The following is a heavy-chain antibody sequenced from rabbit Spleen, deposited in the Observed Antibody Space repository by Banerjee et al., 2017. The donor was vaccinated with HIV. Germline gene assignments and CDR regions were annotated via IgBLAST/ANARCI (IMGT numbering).Heavy chain of an antibody. CDR2: IDTNDGDT. Sequence: QSLVESGGGLVKPGASLTLTCKASRFSFSSVYYMCWVRQAPGKGLEWIACIDTNDGDTDYANWPKGRFTISKTSSTTVTLQMTSLTAADTATYFCARDTGSSFSSYGMDLWGPGTLVTVS. V-gene: IGHV1S40*01. CDR1: RFSFSSVYY. D-gene: IGHD8-1*01. J-gene: IGHJ6*01. CDR3: ARDTGSSFSSYGMDL.